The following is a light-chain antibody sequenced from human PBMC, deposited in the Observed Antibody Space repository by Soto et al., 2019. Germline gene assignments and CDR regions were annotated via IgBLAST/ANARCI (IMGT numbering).Light chain of an antibody. J-gene: IGKJ3*01. CDR1: QSVSSY. V-gene: IGKV1-39*01. Sequence: DIQMTQSPSSLSASVGDRVTITCRASQSVSSYLNWYQQKPGKAPTLLIYAASSLQSGVPSRFSGSGSGTDFSLTINSLQPEDFATYYCQQSYSTPATFGPGTKVDIK. CDR3: QQSYSTPAT. CDR2: AAS.